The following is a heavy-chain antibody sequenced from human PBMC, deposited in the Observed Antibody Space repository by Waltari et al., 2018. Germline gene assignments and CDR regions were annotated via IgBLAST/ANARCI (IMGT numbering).Heavy chain of an antibody. D-gene: IGHD3-10*01. CDR1: GFTFSSYA. J-gene: IGHJ4*02. Sequence: QVQLVESGGGVVQPGRSLRLSCAASGFTFSSYAMHWVRQAPGKGLGWVALLSYDGRNKDYADSVKGRFTISRDNSKNTLYLQMNSLRAEDTAVYYCARGYYYGSGASDYWGQGTLVTVSS. CDR2: LSYDGRNK. CDR3: ARGYYYGSGASDY. V-gene: IGHV3-30*01.